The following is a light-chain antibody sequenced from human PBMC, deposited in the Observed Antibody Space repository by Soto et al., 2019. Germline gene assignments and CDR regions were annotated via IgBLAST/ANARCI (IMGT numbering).Light chain of an antibody. Sequence: QSVLTQSPSASASLGASVKLTCTLRSGHSSYAIAWHQQQPEKGPRYLMKLNSDGSHSKGDGIPDRFSGSSSGAERYLTISSLQSEDEADYYCQTWGTGIHWVFGGGTKLTV. CDR2: LNSDGSH. CDR1: SGHSSYA. V-gene: IGLV4-69*01. J-gene: IGLJ3*02. CDR3: QTWGTGIHWV.